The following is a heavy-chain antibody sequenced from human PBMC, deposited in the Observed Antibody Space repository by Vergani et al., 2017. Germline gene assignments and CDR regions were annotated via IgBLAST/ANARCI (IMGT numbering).Heavy chain of an antibody. J-gene: IGHJ5*02. CDR2: IRSKANSSAT. D-gene: IGHD2-2*02. V-gene: IGHV3-73*01. Sequence: EVQLVESGGGLVQPGGSLKLSCAASGFTFSGSAMHWVRQASGKGLEWVGRIRSKANSSATAYAASVKGRFTISRDDSKNTAYLQMNSLKTEDTAVYYCAKDGGVSRYQLLYGNWFDPWGQGTLVTVSS. CDR3: AKDGGVSRYQLLYGNWFDP. CDR1: GFTFSGSA.